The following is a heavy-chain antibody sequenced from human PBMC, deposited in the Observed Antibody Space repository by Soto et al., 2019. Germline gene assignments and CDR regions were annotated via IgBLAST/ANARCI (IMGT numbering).Heavy chain of an antibody. CDR2: IYYSGST. V-gene: IGHV4-39*01. Sequence: QLQLQESGPGLVKPSETLSLTCTVSGGSISSSSYYWGWIRQPPGKGLEWIGSIYYSGSTYYNPSIKSRVTLSVDTSQNQFSLKLSSVTAADTAVYYCASHYRQLGPNWFAPWGQGTLVTVSS. CDR1: GGSISSSSYY. CDR3: ASHYRQLGPNWFAP. D-gene: IGHD6-13*01. J-gene: IGHJ5*02.